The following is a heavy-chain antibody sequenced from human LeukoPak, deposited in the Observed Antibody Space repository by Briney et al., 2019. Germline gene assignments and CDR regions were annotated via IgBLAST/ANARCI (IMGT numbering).Heavy chain of an antibody. V-gene: IGHV3-23*01. D-gene: IGHD6-19*01. CDR1: GFTFSSYA. CDR2: ISGSGGST. CDR3: AKGESEWLTYYFDY. Sequence: GGSLRLSCAASGFTFSSYAMSWVRRAPGKGLEWVSAISGSGGSTYYADSVKGRFTISRDNSKNTLYLQMNSLRAEDTAVYYCAKGESEWLTYYFDYWGQGTLVTVSS. J-gene: IGHJ4*02.